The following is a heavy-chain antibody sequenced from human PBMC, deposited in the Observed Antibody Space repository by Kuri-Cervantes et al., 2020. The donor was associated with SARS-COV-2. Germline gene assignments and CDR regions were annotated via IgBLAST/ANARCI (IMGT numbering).Heavy chain of an antibody. CDR3: SRGGYRYDKPGVYFDY. V-gene: IGHV3-33*01. Sequence: GESLKISCPTSGFIFSDYGMHWVRQAPGKGLEWVAVIWSDGSNKYYADSVKGRLTISRDNSKNTLYLQMNNLRPEDTAIYFCSRGGYRYDKPGVYFDYWGQGTLVTVSS. CDR2: IWSDGSNK. CDR1: GFIFSDYG. J-gene: IGHJ4*02. D-gene: IGHD5-18*01.